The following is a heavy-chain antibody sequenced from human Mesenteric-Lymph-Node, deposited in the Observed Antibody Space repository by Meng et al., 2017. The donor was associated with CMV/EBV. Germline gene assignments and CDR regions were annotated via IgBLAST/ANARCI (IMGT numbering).Heavy chain of an antibody. CDR3: ARVSLSDDYSGNSIDF. Sequence: YTVSAYGISWVRQATGQGREWMGWISAYSGITHYAQKVHDRVIMTTDTSTRTAYMELSSLISDDSAVYFCARVSLSDDYSGNSIDFWGQGTLVTVSS. CDR1: YTVSAYG. V-gene: IGHV1-18*04. CDR2: ISAYSGIT. J-gene: IGHJ4*02. D-gene: IGHD4-23*01.